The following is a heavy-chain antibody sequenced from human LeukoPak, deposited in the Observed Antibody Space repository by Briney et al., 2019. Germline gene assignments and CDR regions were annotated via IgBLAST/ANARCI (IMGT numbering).Heavy chain of an antibody. CDR3: AGDPAYYYDSSGYNRLDY. CDR2: INHSGST. J-gene: IGHJ4*02. Sequence: SETLSLTCAVYGGSFSGYYWSWIRQPPGKGLEWIGEINHSGSTNYNPSLKSRVTISVDTSKNQFSLKLSSVTAADTAVYYCAGDPAYYYDSSGYNRLDYWGQGTLATVSS. CDR1: GGSFSGYY. D-gene: IGHD3-22*01. V-gene: IGHV4-34*01.